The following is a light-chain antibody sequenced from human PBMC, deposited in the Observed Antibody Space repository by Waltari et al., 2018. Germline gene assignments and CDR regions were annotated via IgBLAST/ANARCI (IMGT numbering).Light chain of an antibody. CDR2: RSD. CDR1: PSNIGSNV. V-gene: IGLV1-44*01. CDR3: AAWDDSLNGHWV. J-gene: IGLJ3*02. Sequence: QSVLTQPPSASGTPGQRVTISCSGGPSNIGSNVVNWYQQLPGKAPKLLIYRSDQRPSGVPDRFSGSKSGTSASLAISGLQSEDEADYYCAAWDDSLNGHWVFGGGTKVTVL.